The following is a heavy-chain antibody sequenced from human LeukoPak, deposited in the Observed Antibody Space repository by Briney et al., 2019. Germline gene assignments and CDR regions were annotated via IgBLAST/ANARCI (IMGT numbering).Heavy chain of an antibody. V-gene: IGHV3-23*01. D-gene: IGHD3-10*01. CDR1: GFTFSSYW. CDR3: AKDLYYYGSGPHDY. J-gene: IGHJ4*02. CDR2: ISGSGGST. Sequence: PGGSLRLSCAGSGFTFSSYWMSWVRQAPGKGLEWVSAISGSGGSTYYADSVKGRFTISRDNSKNTLYLQMNSLRAEDTAVYYCAKDLYYYGSGPHDYWGQGTLVTVSS.